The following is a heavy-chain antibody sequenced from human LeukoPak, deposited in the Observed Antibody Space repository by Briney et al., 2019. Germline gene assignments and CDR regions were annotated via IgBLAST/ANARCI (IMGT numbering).Heavy chain of an antibody. CDR1: GFTFDDYG. D-gene: IGHD2-2*01. CDR3: ARDGDIVVVPAALDY. V-gene: IGHV3-20*04. J-gene: IGHJ4*02. CDR2: INWNGGST. Sequence: GGSLRLSCAASGFTFDDYGMSWVRQGPGKGLEWVSGINWNGGSTGYADSVKGRFTISRDNAKNSLYLQMHSLRAEDTALYYCARDGDIVVVPAALDYWGQGTLVTVSS.